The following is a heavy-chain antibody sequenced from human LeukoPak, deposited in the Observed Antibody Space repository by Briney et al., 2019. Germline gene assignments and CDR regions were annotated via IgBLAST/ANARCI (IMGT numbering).Heavy chain of an antibody. D-gene: IGHD3-16*01. CDR3: ARVTWGGYYYYMDV. CDR2: IYYSGTT. V-gene: IGHV4-59*07. Sequence: KSSDTLSLTCTVSGHPISRYYWSWMPHPPGKALEGIGYIYYSGTTNYNPSLETRVTISVDTSKNQFSLRLSSVTAADTAVYYCARVTWGGYYYYMDVWGKGTTVTVSS. J-gene: IGHJ6*03. CDR1: GHPISRYY.